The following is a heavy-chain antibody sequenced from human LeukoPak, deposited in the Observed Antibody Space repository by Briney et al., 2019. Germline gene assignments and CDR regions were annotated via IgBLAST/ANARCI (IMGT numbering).Heavy chain of an antibody. CDR3: AKQSAGSAAWYSLHYDF. D-gene: IGHD6-13*01. J-gene: IGHJ4*02. CDR2: ISGSGGST. CDR1: GFTFSSYA. V-gene: IGHV3-23*01. Sequence: GGSLRLSCAASGFTFSSYAMSWVRQAPGKGLEWVSAISGSGGSTYYADSVKGRFTISRDNSKDTLYLQMNGLRAEDTAVCFCAKQSAGSAAWYSLHYDFWGQGTLVTVSS.